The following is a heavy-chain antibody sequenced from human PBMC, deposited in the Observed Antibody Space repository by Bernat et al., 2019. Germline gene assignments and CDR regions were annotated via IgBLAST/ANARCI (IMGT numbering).Heavy chain of an antibody. Sequence: EVQLVESGGGLVQPGGSLRLSCAASGFTFSDHYMDWARQAPGKGLEWVGRIRNKPNRYTTEYAASVKGRFTISSDDSTNTLYLQMNSLKTEDTAVYYCARSFGGVIADAFDIWGQGTMVTVSS. CDR2: IRNKPNRYTT. V-gene: IGHV3-72*01. J-gene: IGHJ3*02. D-gene: IGHD3-16*02. CDR3: ARSFGGVIADAFDI. CDR1: GFTFSDHY.